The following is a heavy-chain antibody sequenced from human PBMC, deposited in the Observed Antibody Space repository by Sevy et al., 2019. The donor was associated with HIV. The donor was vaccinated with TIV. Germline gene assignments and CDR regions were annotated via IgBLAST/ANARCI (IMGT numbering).Heavy chain of an antibody. CDR3: ARADMDYSNYSFDY. V-gene: IGHV4-34*01. D-gene: IGHD4-4*01. CDR1: GGSFSGYY. CDR2: INHSGST. J-gene: IGHJ4*02. Sequence: SETLSLTCAVYGGSFSGYYWSWIRQPPGKGLEWIGEINHSGSTNYNPSLKSRVTISVDTSKNQFSLKLSSVTIADTAVYYCARADMDYSNYSFDYWGQGTLVTVSS.